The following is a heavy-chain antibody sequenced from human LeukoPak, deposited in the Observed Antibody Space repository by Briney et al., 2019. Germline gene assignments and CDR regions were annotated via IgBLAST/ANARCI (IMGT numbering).Heavy chain of an antibody. J-gene: IGHJ5*02. V-gene: IGHV3-7*01. CDR1: GFTFSSYW. Sequence: GGSQRLSCAASGFTFSSYWMSWARQAPGKGLEWVANIKQDGSEKYYVDSVKGRFTISRDNAKNSLYLQMNSLRAEDTAVYYCASAVREQQPWGQGTLVTVSS. D-gene: IGHD6-13*01. CDR3: ASAVREQQP. CDR2: IKQDGSEK.